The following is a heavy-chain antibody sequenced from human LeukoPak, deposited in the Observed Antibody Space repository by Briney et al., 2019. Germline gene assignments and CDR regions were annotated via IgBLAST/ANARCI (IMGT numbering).Heavy chain of an antibody. CDR1: GGSISSGGYY. Sequence: PSETLSLTCTVSGGSISSGGYYWSWIRQHPGKGLEWIGYIYYSGSTYYNPSLKSRVTISVDTSKNQFSLELSSVTAADTAEYYCARARANPTYGSGTNDAFDIWGQGTMVTVSS. V-gene: IGHV4-31*03. CDR2: IYYSGST. J-gene: IGHJ3*02. D-gene: IGHD3-10*01. CDR3: ARARANPTYGSGTNDAFDI.